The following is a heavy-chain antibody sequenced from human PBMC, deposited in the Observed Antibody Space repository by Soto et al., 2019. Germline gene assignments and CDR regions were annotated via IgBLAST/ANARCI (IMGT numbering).Heavy chain of an antibody. CDR2: ISYDGSNK. CDR3: ARDRGSSWYHYFDY. V-gene: IGHV3-30-3*01. CDR1: GFTFSSYA. D-gene: IGHD6-13*01. J-gene: IGHJ4*02. Sequence: GGSLRLSCAASGFTFSSYAMHWVRQAPGKGLEWVAVISYDGSNKYYADSVKGRFTISRDNSKNTLYLQMNSLRAEDTAVYYCARDRGSSWYHYFDYWGQGTLVTVSS.